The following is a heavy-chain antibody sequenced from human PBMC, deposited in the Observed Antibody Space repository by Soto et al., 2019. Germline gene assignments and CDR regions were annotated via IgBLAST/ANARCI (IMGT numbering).Heavy chain of an antibody. CDR2: IYYSGTT. Sequence: LENLSLPKTGSGGSPTSNSYFLARVLQTPGKGLEWIGIIYYSGTTYYNPSLKSRVTISVDRSKNQFSLKLSSVTAADTAVYYCARQFSVDYFDYWGQGALVTVSS. CDR3: ARQFSVDYFDY. CDR1: GGSPTSNSYF. J-gene: IGHJ4*02. V-gene: IGHV4-39*01.